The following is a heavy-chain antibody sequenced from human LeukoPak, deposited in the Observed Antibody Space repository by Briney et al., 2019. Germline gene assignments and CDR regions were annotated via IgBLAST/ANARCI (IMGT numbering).Heavy chain of an antibody. CDR2: ISYDGSNK. V-gene: IGHV3-30-3*01. D-gene: IGHD6-19*01. CDR1: GFTFSSYA. CDR3: TRPGGAVSGTQFDY. Sequence: GGSLRLSCAASGFTFSSYAMHWVRQAPGKGLEWVAVISYDGSNKYYADSVKGRFTISRDNSKNTAYLQMNSLKTEDTAVYYCTRPGGAVSGTQFDYWGQGTLVTVSS. J-gene: IGHJ4*02.